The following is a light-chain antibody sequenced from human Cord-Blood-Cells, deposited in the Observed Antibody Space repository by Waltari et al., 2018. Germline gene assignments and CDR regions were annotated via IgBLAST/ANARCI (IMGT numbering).Light chain of an antibody. V-gene: IGKV1-39*01. CDR1: QSISSY. J-gene: IGKJ2*01. CDR2: AGS. Sequence: DIQMTPSPSSLSASVGDRVTITCRARQSISSYLNWYQQKPGTAPKLLTHAGSRLPSGVPSRFSGSGSGTDFTLTSSSRQPEDFATYYCQQSYSTPYTFGQGTKLWIK. CDR3: QQSYSTPYT.